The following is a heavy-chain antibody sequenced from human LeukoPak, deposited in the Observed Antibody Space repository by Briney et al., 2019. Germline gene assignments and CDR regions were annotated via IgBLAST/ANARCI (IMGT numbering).Heavy chain of an antibody. CDR2: ISENGGTT. J-gene: IGHJ4*02. CDR1: GFTFSGCA. Sequence: PGGSLRLSCAASGFTFSGCAMTWVRQAPGKGLEWVSSISENGGTTYYADSVRGRFTISRDNSKNTLYLQMNSLRAEDTAVYYCAKEGSWYVFDYWGQGTLVTVSS. V-gene: IGHV3-23*01. D-gene: IGHD6-13*01. CDR3: AKEGSWYVFDY.